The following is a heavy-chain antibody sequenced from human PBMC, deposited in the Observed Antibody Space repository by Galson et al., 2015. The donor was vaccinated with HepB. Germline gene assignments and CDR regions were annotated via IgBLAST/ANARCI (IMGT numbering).Heavy chain of an antibody. CDR1: GFSFNNAW. V-gene: IGHV3-15*01. Sequence: SLRLSCAASGFSFNNAWMNWVRQAPGKGLEWVGRIKSKTDGGTTDYAAPVKGRFTISRDDSKNTLYLQINSLKTEDTGMYYCTQYCSTTKCPSDYWGQGTLVTVSS. CDR2: IKSKTDGGTT. D-gene: IGHD2-2*01. J-gene: IGHJ4*02. CDR3: TQYCSTTKCPSDY.